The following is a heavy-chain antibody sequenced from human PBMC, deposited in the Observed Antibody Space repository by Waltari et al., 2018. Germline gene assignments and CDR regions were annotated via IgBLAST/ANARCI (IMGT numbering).Heavy chain of an antibody. CDR2: ISSSSSTI. Sequence: EVQLVESGGGLVQPGGSLRLSCAASGFTFSSDSMNWVRQAPGQGLEWVSYISSSSSTIYYADSVKCRFTISRDNAKNSLYLQMNSLRAEDTAVYYCARYEYSGYDLREVTYGMDVWGQGTTVTVSS. CDR3: ARYEYSGYDLREVTYGMDV. D-gene: IGHD5-12*01. CDR1: GFTFSSDS. V-gene: IGHV3-48*01. J-gene: IGHJ6*02.